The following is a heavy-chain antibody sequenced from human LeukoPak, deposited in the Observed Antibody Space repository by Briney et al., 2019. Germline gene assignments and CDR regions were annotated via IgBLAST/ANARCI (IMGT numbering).Heavy chain of an antibody. CDR2: ISSSSTI. D-gene: IGHD4-11*01. V-gene: IGHV3-48*01. J-gene: IGHJ6*02. Sequence: GGSLRLSCAASGFTFSSYSMNWVRQAPGKGLEWVSYISSSSTIYYADSVKGRFTISRDNAKNSLYLQMNSLRAEDTAVYYCARVSKLRVAYYYYYGMDVWGQGTTVTVSS. CDR1: GFTFSSYS. CDR3: ARVSKLRVAYYYYYGMDV.